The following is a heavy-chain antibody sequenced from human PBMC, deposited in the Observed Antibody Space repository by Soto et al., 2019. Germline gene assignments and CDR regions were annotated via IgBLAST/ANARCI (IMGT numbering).Heavy chain of an antibody. J-gene: IGHJ3*02. V-gene: IGHV5-51*01. D-gene: IGHD3-22*01. Sequence: ESLKISCKASGYSFSFYWIGWVRQMPGKGLEWMAIMYPDDSDIRYSPSFEAHVTISADKSTSTAFLQWSSLKASDTAMYYCATAYVYDFENSNYYRDAFDIWGQGKLGTVSS. CDR3: ATAYVYDFENSNYYRDAFDI. CDR1: GYSFSFYW. CDR2: MYPDDSDI.